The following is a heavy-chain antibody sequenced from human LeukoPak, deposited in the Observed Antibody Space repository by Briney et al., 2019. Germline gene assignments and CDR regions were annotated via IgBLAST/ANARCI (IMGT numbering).Heavy chain of an antibody. Sequence: PGGSLRLSCAASGFTFSSYAMHWVRQAPGKGLEYVSAISSNGGSTYYANSVEGRFTISRDNSKNTLYLQMGSLRAEDMAVYYCARAIGTYTVTTWFDPWGQGTLVTVSS. J-gene: IGHJ5*02. CDR3: ARAIGTYTVTTWFDP. CDR1: GFTFSSYA. V-gene: IGHV3-64*01. CDR2: ISSNGGST. D-gene: IGHD4-17*01.